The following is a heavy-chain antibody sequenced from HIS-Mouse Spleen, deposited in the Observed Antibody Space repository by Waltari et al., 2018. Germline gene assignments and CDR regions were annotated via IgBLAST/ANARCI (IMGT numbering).Heavy chain of an antibody. J-gene: IGHJ5*02. D-gene: IGHD4-17*01. Sequence: QLQLQESGPGMVKPSETLSLTCTVPGGSIRSSSYYWGWIRQPPGKGLEWIGSIYYSGSTYYSPSLKSRVTISVDTSKNQFSLKLSSVTAADTAVYYCARDYGDNWFDPWGQGTLVTVSS. CDR3: ARDYGDNWFDP. CDR1: GGSIRSSSYY. CDR2: IYYSGST. V-gene: IGHV4-39*07.